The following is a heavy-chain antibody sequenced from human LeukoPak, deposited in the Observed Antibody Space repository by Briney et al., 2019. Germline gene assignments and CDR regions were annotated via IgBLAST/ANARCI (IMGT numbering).Heavy chain of an antibody. J-gene: IGHJ4*01. CDR3: ARINDIDNSYHLDF. V-gene: IGHV3-21*01. D-gene: IGHD2-15*01. CDR2: ISSSSSYK. Sequence: GGSLRLSCAASGFTFSDYSFNWVRQAPGKGLEWVSSISSSSSYKYYADSLKGRFTISRDNARNSLYLQVNSLRAEDTAVYYCARINDIDNSYHLDFWGHGTLVTVSS. CDR1: GFTFSDYS.